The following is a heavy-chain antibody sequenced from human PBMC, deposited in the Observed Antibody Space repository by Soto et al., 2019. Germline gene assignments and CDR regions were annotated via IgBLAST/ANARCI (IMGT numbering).Heavy chain of an antibody. J-gene: IGHJ4*02. V-gene: IGHV3-30*18. Sequence: QVQLVESGGGVVQPGRSLRLSCAASGFIFSSYAMHWVRQAPGKGLEWVAVISYAVSKKDYADSEKGRFTISRENSENTLYLQMNSLRAEDTAVYYCAKTPYDSRSSGYDRWDFDDWGQGTLVTVSS. D-gene: IGHD5-12*01. CDR1: GFIFSSYA. CDR2: ISYAVSKK. CDR3: AKTPYDSRSSGYDRWDFDD.